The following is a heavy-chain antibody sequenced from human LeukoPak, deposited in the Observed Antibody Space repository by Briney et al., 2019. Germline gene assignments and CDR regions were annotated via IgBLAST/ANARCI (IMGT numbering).Heavy chain of an antibody. D-gene: IGHD1-26*01. CDR3: ASRSGSYTPNDY. CDR1: GGSFSGYY. J-gene: IGHJ4*02. V-gene: IGHV4-34*01. Sequence: PSETLSLTCAVYGGSFSGYYWSWIRQPPGKGLEWIGEINHSGSTNYNPSLKSRVTISVDTSKNQFSLKLSSVIAADTAVYYCASRSGSYTPNDYWGQGTLVTVSS. CDR2: INHSGST.